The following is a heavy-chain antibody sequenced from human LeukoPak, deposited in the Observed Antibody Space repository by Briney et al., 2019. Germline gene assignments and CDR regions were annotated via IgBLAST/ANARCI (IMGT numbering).Heavy chain of an antibody. V-gene: IGHV3-48*04. D-gene: IGHD6-19*01. J-gene: IGHJ4*02. CDR3: ARFATVWLASQPTDY. CDR1: GFTFSTYS. CDR2: INSSSSII. Sequence: GGSLRLSCAASGFTFSTYSMNWVRQAPGKGLEWVSYINSSSSIIFYADSVKGRFTISRDDAKNSLYLQMNSLRAEDTAVYYCARFATVWLASQPTDYWGQGTLVTVSS.